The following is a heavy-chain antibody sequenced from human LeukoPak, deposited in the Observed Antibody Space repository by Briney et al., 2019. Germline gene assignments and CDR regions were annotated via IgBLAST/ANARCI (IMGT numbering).Heavy chain of an antibody. CDR2: IIPILGIA. V-gene: IGHV1-69*04. D-gene: IGHD6-13*01. Sequence: SVKVSCKASGGTFSSYAISWVRQAPGQGLEWMGRIIPILGIANYAQKFQGRVTITADKSTSTAYMELSSLRSEDTAVYYCAKDHEAAAAYNWLDPWGQGTLVTVSS. J-gene: IGHJ5*02. CDR3: AKDHEAAAAYNWLDP. CDR1: GGTFSSYA.